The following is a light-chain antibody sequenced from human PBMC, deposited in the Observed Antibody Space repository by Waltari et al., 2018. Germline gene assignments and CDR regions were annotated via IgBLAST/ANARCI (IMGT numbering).Light chain of an antibody. J-gene: IGKJ1*01. Sequence: EIVLTQSPGTLSLSPGDRATLSCRASQTVRSSYLTWYQQKPGQAPRLLMYDASSRATGIPDRFSGSGSGTDVTLTISRLGPEDFAVYFCQQFGGSPATFGQGTKVEIK. CDR1: QTVRSSY. CDR2: DAS. CDR3: QQFGGSPAT. V-gene: IGKV3-20*01.